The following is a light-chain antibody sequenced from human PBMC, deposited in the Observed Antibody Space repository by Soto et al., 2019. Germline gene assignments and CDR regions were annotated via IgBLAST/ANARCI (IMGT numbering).Light chain of an antibody. V-gene: IGLV2-8*01. CDR2: EVS. J-gene: IGLJ1*01. Sequence: QSALTQPPSASGSSGQSVTISCTGTSSDVGGNNYVSWYQQHPGKAPKLMIYEVSKRPSGVPDRFSGSKSGNTDSLTVSGLQAEDEADYYCSSYTGNSKYVFGTGTKLTVL. CDR3: SSYTGNSKYV. CDR1: SSDVGGNNY.